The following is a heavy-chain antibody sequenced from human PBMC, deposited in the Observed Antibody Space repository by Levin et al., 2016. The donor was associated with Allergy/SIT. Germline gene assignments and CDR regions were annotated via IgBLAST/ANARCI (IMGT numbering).Heavy chain of an antibody. CDR1: GFTFNNSG. Sequence: GGSLRLSCAASGFTFNNSGMHWVRQAPGKGLEWVALMSYDGSNEYYADSVKGRFTISRDNSKNTLYLQMNSLRAEDTAVYYCAKVLGDPAAFGKGYYYYGMDVWGQGTTVTVSS. V-gene: IGHV3-30*18. CDR2: MSYDGSNE. D-gene: IGHD6-13*01. J-gene: IGHJ6*02. CDR3: AKVLGDPAAFGKGYYYYGMDV.